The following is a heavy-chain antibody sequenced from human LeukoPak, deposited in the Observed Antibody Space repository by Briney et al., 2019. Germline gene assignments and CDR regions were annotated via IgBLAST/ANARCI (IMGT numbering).Heavy chain of an antibody. CDR2: INPNSGGT. V-gene: IGHV1-2*02. CDR1: GYTFTGYY. J-gene: IGHJ6*03. D-gene: IGHD1-14*01. Sequence: ASVKVSCKASGYTFTGYYMHWVRQAPGQGLEWMGWINPNSGGTNYAQKFQGRVTMTRDTSISTAYMELSRLRSDDTAVYYCARVSTEASPPSYHYYMDVWGKGTTVTVSS. CDR3: ARVSTEASPPSYHYYMDV.